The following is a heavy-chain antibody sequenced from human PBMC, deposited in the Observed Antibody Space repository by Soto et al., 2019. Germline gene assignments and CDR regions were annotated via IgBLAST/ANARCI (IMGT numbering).Heavy chain of an antibody. J-gene: IGHJ4*02. Sequence: PSETLSLTCAASGYSISSGYYWGWIRQPPGKGLEWIGSIYHSGSTYYNPSLKSRVTISVDTSKNQFSLKLSSVTAADTAVYYCARDMWAAAGTWFDYWGQGTLVTVSS. CDR1: GYSISSGYY. V-gene: IGHV4-38-2*02. D-gene: IGHD6-13*01. CDR2: IYHSGST. CDR3: ARDMWAAAGTWFDY.